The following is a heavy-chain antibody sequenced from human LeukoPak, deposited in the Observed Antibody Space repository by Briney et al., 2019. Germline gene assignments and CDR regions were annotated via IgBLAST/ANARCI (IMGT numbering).Heavy chain of an antibody. D-gene: IGHD3-22*01. CDR3: ARGYYDSSGYLYYFDY. Sequence: SQTLSLTCTVSGGSIASGSYFWSWIRQPAGKGLEWIGRIYASGSTNYNPSLKSRVTISVDTSKNQFSLKLSSLTAADTAVYYCARGYYDSSGYLYYFDYWGQGTLVTVSS. CDR2: IYASGST. V-gene: IGHV4-61*02. J-gene: IGHJ4*02. CDR1: GGSIASGSYF.